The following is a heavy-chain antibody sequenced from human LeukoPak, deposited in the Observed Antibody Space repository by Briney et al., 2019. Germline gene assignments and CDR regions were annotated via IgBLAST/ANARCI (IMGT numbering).Heavy chain of an antibody. J-gene: IGHJ5*02. CDR3: ARGLRLYGFDP. CDR1: GYTFTGYY. D-gene: IGHD3-16*02. Sequence: GASVKVSCKASGYTFTGYYMHWVRQAPGQGLEWMGWINPNSVGTNYAQKFQGRVTMTRDTSISTAYMELSRLRSDDTAVYYCARGLRLYGFDPWGQGTLVTVSS. V-gene: IGHV1-2*02. CDR2: INPNSVGT.